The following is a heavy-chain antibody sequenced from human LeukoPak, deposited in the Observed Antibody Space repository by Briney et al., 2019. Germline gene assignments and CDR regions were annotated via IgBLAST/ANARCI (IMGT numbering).Heavy chain of an antibody. CDR3: ARGVRWELRD. D-gene: IGHD1-26*01. J-gene: IGHJ4*02. CDR1: GGSFSGYY. CDR2: INHSGST. V-gene: IGHV4-34*01. Sequence: SETLSLTCAVYGGSFSGYYRSWIRQPPGKGLEWIGEINHSGSTNYNPSLKSRVTISVDTSKNQFSLKLSSVTAADTAVYYCARGVRWELRDWGQGTLVTVSS.